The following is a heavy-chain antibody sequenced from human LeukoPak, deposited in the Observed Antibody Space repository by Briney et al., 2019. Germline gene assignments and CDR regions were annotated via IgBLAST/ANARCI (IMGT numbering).Heavy chain of an antibody. V-gene: IGHV5-10-1*01. Sequence: GESLKISCKGSGYSFTSYWISWVRQMPGKGLEWMGRIDPSDSYTNYSPSFQGHVTISADKSISTAFLQWSSLKASDTAMYYCARVVRGEYGMDVWGQGTTVTVSS. J-gene: IGHJ6*02. CDR1: GYSFTSYW. D-gene: IGHD3-16*02. CDR3: ARVVRGEYGMDV. CDR2: IDPSDSYT.